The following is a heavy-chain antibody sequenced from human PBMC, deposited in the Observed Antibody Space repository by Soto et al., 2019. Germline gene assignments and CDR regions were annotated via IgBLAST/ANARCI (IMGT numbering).Heavy chain of an antibody. J-gene: IGHJ3*02. Sequence: ASVNVSFKSSGYTFTGYYIHWVRQAPGQGLEWMGWINPNSGGTNYAQKFQGRVTMTRDTSISTAYMELSRLRSDDTAVYYCARNPAAISNDAFDIWGQGTMVTVS. D-gene: IGHD2-2*02. V-gene: IGHV1-2*02. CDR3: ARNPAAISNDAFDI. CDR1: GYTFTGYY. CDR2: INPNSGGT.